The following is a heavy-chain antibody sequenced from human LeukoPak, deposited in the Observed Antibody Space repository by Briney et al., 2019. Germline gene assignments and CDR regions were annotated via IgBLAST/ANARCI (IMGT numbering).Heavy chain of an antibody. D-gene: IGHD5-24*01. J-gene: IGHJ4*02. CDR1: GFTFSSYS. Sequence: GGSLRLSCAASGFTFSSYSMNWVRQAPGKGLEWVSGISGSGGTTYYADSVKGRFTISRDNSKNTLYLQMNSLRAEDTAVYYCAMDSSWLPLKFDYWGQGTLVAVST. V-gene: IGHV3-23*01. CDR3: AMDSSWLPLKFDY. CDR2: ISGSGGTT.